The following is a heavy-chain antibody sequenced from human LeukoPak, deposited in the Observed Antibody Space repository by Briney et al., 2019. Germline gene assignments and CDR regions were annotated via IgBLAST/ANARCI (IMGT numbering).Heavy chain of an antibody. Sequence: GGSLRLSCAASGFTFSSYDMHWVRQATGKGLEWVSAIGTVGDTYYPGSVKGRFTISRENAKNSLYLQMNSLRAEDTAVYYCATQKYYYDSSGYYTSAHFDLWGRGTLVTVSS. J-gene: IGHJ2*01. CDR1: GFTFSSYD. V-gene: IGHV3-13*01. D-gene: IGHD3-22*01. CDR3: ATQKYYYDSSGYYTSAHFDL. CDR2: IGTVGDT.